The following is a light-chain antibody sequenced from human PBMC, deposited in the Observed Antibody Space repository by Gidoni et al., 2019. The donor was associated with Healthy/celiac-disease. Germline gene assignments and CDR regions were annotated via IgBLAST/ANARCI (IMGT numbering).Light chain of an antibody. J-gene: IGKJ2*01. CDR2: DAS. V-gene: IGKV3-11*01. CDR1: QRVSSY. CDR3: QQRSNWS. Sequence: IVLTQSPATPSLSPGERATLSCRASQRVSSYLAWYQQKPGQAPRLLIDDASNRATGIPARFSGSGSGTDFTLTISSLEPEDFAVYYCQQRSNWSFGQGTKLEIK.